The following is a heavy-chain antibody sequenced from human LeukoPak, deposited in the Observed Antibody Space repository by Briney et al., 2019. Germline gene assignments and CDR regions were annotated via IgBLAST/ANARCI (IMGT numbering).Heavy chain of an antibody. V-gene: IGHV3-66*02. CDR2: IYSGGST. D-gene: IGHD1-26*01. CDR3: ARDDSGSYSEDAFDI. Sequence: GGSLRLSCAASGFTVSSNYMSWVRQAPGKGLEWVSVIYSGGSTYYADSVKGRFTISRDNSKNTLYLQMNSLRAEDTAVYYCARDDSGSYSEDAFDIWGQGTMVTVSS. J-gene: IGHJ3*02. CDR1: GFTVSSNY.